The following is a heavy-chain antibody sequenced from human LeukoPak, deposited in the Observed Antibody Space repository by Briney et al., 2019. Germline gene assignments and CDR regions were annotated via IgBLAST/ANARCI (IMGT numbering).Heavy chain of an antibody. J-gene: IGHJ4*02. CDR1: GFTFSSYG. Sequence: PGGSLRLSCAASGFTFSSYGMPWVRQAPGKGLEWVAVIWYDGSNKYYADSVKGRFTISRDNSKNTLYLQMNGLRAEDTAVYYCARDSSGWYPKTAYYFDYWGQGTLVTVSS. CDR3: ARDSSGWYPKTAYYFDY. CDR2: IWYDGSNK. D-gene: IGHD6-19*01. V-gene: IGHV3-33*01.